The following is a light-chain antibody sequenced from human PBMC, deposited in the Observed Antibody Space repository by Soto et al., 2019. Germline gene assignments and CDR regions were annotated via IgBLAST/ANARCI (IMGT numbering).Light chain of an antibody. CDR3: SSYTSDSTLV. CDR1: SSDIGSYKY. J-gene: IGLJ3*02. CDR2: EVR. Sequence: QSVLTQPASVSGSPGQSITISCTGTSSDIGSYKYVSWYQVHPGKAPKLIIYEVRSRPSVVSDRFSGSKSGNTASLTISGLQAEDEAYYYCSSYTSDSTLVFGGGTKLTVL. V-gene: IGLV2-14*01.